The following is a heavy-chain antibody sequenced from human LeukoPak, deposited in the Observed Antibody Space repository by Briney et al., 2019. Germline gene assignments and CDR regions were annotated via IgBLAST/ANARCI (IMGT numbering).Heavy chain of an antibody. V-gene: IGHV4-34*01. J-gene: IGHJ4*02. CDR2: INHSGST. CDR1: GGSCSGCY. CDR3: ARSRHYYYDSSGYPPYFDY. D-gene: IGHD3-22*01. Sequence: SETLSLXCAVYGGSCSGCYWSWIRPPPGKGLESIGEINHSGSTNYNPSLKSRVTISVDTSKNQFSLKLSSVTAADTAVYYCARSRHYYYDSSGYPPYFDYWGQGTLVTVSS.